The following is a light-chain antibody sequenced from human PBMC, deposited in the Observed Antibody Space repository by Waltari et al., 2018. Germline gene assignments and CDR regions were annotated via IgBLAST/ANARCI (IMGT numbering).Light chain of an antibody. CDR3: SSYAGSTRV. V-gene: IGLV2-23*01. CDR1: SRDVGSYTL. CDR2: EGS. J-gene: IGLJ3*02. Sequence: QSALTQPASASGSPGQSITISCTGTSRDVGSYTLVSWYQQHPGKAPKLVSYEGSKRLSGVANRYSGSKSGNTASLTISGLQAEDEADYYCSSYAGSTRVFGGGTKLTIL.